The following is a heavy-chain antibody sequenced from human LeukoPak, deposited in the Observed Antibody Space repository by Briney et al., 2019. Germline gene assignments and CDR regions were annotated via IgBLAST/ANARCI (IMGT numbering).Heavy chain of an antibody. V-gene: IGHV3-23*01. CDR1: GFTFSSYD. CDR3: AKVTGYWYFDL. J-gene: IGHJ2*01. CDR2: NSASGGTT. D-gene: IGHD3-9*01. Sequence: GGSLRLSCAASGFTFSSYDMSWVRQAPGKGLEWVLANSASGGTTYADSVKGRFTISRDNPKNTLYLQMNSLRAEDTALYYCAKVTGYWYFDLWGRGTLVTVSS.